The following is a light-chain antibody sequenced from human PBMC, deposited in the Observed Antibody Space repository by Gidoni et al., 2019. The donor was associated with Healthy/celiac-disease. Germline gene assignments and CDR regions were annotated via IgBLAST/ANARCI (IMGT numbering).Light chain of an antibody. CDR1: QSISSY. Sequence: DIQMTPYPSSLSASVGDRVTITCRASQSISSYLNWYHQKPGKAPKLLIYAASSLQIGVPSRFSGSGSGTDFTLTISSLQSEDFATYYCQQSYSTPQTFGQGTKLEIK. CDR2: AAS. CDR3: QQSYSTPQT. V-gene: IGKV1-39*01. J-gene: IGKJ2*01.